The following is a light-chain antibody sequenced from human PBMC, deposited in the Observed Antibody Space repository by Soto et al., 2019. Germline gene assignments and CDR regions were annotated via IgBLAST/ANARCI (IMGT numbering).Light chain of an antibody. CDR1: MRDVGAYNL. Sequence: QSALTQPASVSGSPGQSITISCAGTMRDVGAYNLVSWYQQHPGRAPQLIIYEVRNRPSGISFRFSGSKSDNTASLTISGLQAEDEADYYCQSYDSSLSGYVFGAGTKVTVL. CDR2: EVR. J-gene: IGLJ1*01. V-gene: IGLV2-14*01. CDR3: QSYDSSLSGYV.